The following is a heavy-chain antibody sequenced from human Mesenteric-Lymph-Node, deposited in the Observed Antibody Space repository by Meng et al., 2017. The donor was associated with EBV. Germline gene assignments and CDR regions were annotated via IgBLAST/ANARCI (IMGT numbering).Heavy chain of an antibody. D-gene: IGHD3-9*01. CDR1: GGSIRTTNW. CDR2: IYHRGNN. V-gene: IGHV4-4*02. J-gene: IGHJ4*02. Sequence: QWQLQESGPGLVEPSGTLSPICAVPGGSIRTTNWWSWVRQSPGKGLEWIGEIYHRGNNNYNPSLMSRAAISADTSKNQFSLKLNSVTAADTAVYYCARAGGLTGFPHGAFDLWSPGTLVTVSS. CDR3: ARAGGLTGFPHGAFDL.